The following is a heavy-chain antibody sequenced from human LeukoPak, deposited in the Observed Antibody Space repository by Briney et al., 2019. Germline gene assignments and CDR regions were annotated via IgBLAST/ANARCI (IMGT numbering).Heavy chain of an antibody. CDR3: VQDTGVGDY. D-gene: IGHD7-27*01. CDR1: GFIFSNYG. Sequence: GGSLRLSCAASGFIFSNYGMHWVRQPPGKGLEWVAFVHYDGSEKYYSESLRGRFTISRDNSKNTIYLQMNSLSAEDTAVYYCVQDTGVGDYWGQGTLVTVSS. J-gene: IGHJ4*02. CDR2: VHYDGSEK. V-gene: IGHV3-30*02.